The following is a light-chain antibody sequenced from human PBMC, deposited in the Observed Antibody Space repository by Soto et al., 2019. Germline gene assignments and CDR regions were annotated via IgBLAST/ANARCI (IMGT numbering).Light chain of an antibody. CDR3: QQYGSSPRT. CDR1: QNLGSRY. CDR2: GTS. V-gene: IGKV3-20*01. Sequence: EIVLTQCPGSLSLSPGERATLSFSASQNLGSRYLAWYEQKPGQAPRLLIYGTSTGATGIPDRFSGSGSGTDFSLTISSLEPGDLEVYYCQQYGSSPRTFGQGTKVDIK. J-gene: IGKJ1*01.